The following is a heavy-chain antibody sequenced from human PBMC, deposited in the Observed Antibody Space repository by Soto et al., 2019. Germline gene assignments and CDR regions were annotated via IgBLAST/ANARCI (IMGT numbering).Heavy chain of an antibody. V-gene: IGHV1-69*13. Sequence: SVKVSCKASGGTFSSYAISWVRQAPGQGLEWMGGIIPIFGTANYAQKFQGRVTITADESTSTAYMELSSLRSEDTAVYYCARAVELPAGDTSFDNWGQGALVTVSS. CDR3: ARAVELPAGDTSFDN. D-gene: IGHD1-1*01. CDR2: IIPIFGTA. J-gene: IGHJ4*02. CDR1: GGTFSSYA.